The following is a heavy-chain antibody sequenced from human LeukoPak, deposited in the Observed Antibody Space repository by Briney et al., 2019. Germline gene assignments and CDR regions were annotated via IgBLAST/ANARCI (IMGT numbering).Heavy chain of an antibody. CDR2: IYYSGST. V-gene: IGHV4-59*11. Sequence: KPSETLSLTCTVSGGSISSHYWSWIRQPPGKGLEWIGYIYYSGSTNYNPSLKSRVTISVDTSKNQFSLKLSSVTAADTAVYYCARGSGSWYGINWFDPWGQGTLVTVSS. CDR3: ARGSGSWYGINWFDP. J-gene: IGHJ5*02. CDR1: GGSISSHY. D-gene: IGHD6-13*01.